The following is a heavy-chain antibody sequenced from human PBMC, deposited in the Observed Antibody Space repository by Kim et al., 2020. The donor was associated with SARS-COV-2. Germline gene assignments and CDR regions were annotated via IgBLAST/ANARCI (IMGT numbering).Heavy chain of an antibody. D-gene: IGHD3-3*01. CDR2: ISSSSSYI. CDR3: SRDGSTIFGFFPYYAMDV. V-gene: IGHV3-21*01. J-gene: IGHJ6*01. CDR1: GFTFSSYT. Sequence: GGSLRLSCAASGFTFSSYTMNWVRQAPGKGLEWVSSISSSSSYIYYADSVKDRFTISRDNPKNSLYLQMNSLRAEDTAVYYCSRDGSTIFGFFPYYAMDV.